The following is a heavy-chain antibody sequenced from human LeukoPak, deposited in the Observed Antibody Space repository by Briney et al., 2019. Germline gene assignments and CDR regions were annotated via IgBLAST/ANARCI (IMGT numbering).Heavy chain of an antibody. J-gene: IGHJ5*02. CDR3: ARDRDLGYCSGGSCYGNWFDP. CDR2: ISAYNGNT. CDR1: GYTFTSYG. Sequence: ASVKVSCKASGYTFTSYGIGWVRQAPGQGLEWMGWISAYNGNTNYAQKLQGRVTMTTDTSTSTAYMELRSLRSDDTAVYYCARDRDLGYCSGGSCYGNWFDPWGQGTLVTVSS. D-gene: IGHD2-15*01. V-gene: IGHV1-18*01.